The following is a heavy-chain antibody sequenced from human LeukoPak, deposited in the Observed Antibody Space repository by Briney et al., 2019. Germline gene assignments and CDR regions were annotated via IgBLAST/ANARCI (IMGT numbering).Heavy chain of an antibody. CDR3: ARGSRFGELLSPTSNWFDP. Sequence: GXXXEWMGWXXXXSGGTNYAQKFQGRVTMTRDTSISTAYMELSRLRSDDTAVYYCARGSRFGELLSPTSNWFDPWGQGTLVTVSS. V-gene: IGHV1-2*02. D-gene: IGHD3-10*01. J-gene: IGHJ5*02. CDR2: XXXXSGGT.